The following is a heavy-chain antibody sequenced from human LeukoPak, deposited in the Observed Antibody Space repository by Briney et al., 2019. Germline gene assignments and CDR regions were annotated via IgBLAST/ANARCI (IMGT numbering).Heavy chain of an antibody. V-gene: IGHV3-15*01. CDR3: TTDPMVRGVSH. Sequence: GGSLRLSCAASGFTFNNAWMSWVRQAPGKGLEWVGRIKRKTDGGTTDYAAPVKGRFTISRDDSKNTLFLQMNSLKTEDTAVYYCTTDPMVRGVSHWGQGTLVTVSS. CDR2: IKRKTDGGTT. J-gene: IGHJ4*02. D-gene: IGHD3-10*01. CDR1: GFTFNNAW.